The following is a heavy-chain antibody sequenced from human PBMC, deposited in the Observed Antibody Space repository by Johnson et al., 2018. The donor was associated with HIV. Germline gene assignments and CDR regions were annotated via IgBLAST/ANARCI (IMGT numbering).Heavy chain of an antibody. J-gene: IGHJ3*02. CDR1: GFTFSSYA. Sequence: VQLVESGGGVVQPGRSLRLSCAASGFTFSSYAMHWVRQAPGKGLEWVAVISYDGSNKYYADSVKGRFTIYRDNSKNTLYLQMNSLRAEDTAVYYCAKDDTVAFFIGAFDIWGQGTMVTVSS. D-gene: IGHD4-23*01. CDR3: AKDDTVAFFIGAFDI. V-gene: IGHV3-30-3*01. CDR2: ISYDGSNK.